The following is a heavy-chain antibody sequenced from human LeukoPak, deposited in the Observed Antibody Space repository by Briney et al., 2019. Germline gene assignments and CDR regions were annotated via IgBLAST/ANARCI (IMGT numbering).Heavy chain of an antibody. V-gene: IGHV3-21*01. D-gene: IGHD3-22*01. CDR1: GFTFSSYS. Sequence: PGGSLRLSCAASGFTFSSYSMNWVRQAPGKGLEWVSSISSSSSYIYYADSVKGRFTISRDNAKNSLYLQMNSLRAEDTAVYYCARDITMIVVGKGGSDYWGQGTLVTVSS. CDR3: ARDITMIVVGKGGSDY. J-gene: IGHJ4*02. CDR2: ISSSSSYI.